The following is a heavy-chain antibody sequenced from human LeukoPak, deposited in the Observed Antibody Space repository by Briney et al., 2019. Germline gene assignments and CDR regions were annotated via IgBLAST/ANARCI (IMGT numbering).Heavy chain of an antibody. D-gene: IGHD1-26*01. Sequence: ASVKISCKASGYTFTSYGISWVRQAPGQGLVWRGGISAYNGNTNYAQKLQGRVTMTTDTSTSTAYMELRSLRSDDTAVYYCAREGRWELDSYYYYGMDVWGQGTTVTVSS. V-gene: IGHV1-18*01. J-gene: IGHJ6*02. CDR1: GYTFTSYG. CDR3: AREGRWELDSYYYYGMDV. CDR2: ISAYNGNT.